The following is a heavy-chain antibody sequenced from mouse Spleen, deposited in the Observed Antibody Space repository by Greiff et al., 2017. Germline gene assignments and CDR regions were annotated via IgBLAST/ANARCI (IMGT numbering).Heavy chain of an antibody. CDR2: IWTGGGT. CDR3: ARNYYGSSYGDYYAMDY. V-gene: IGHV2-9-1*01. Sequence: QVQLQQSGPGLVAPSQSLSITCTVSGFSLTSYAISWVRQPPGKGLEWLGVIWTGGGTNYNSALKSRLSISKDNSKSQVFLKMNSLQTDDTARYYCARNYYGSSYGDYYAMDYWGQGTSVTVSS. D-gene: IGHD1-1*01. J-gene: IGHJ4*01. CDR1: GFSLTSYA.